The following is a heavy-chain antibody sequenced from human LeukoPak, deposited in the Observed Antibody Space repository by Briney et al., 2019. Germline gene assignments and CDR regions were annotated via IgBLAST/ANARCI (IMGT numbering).Heavy chain of an antibody. D-gene: IGHD1-14*01. CDR3: ARDPESNSDAFDI. CDR1: GFTFSDYY. CDR2: ISSSGSTI. V-gene: IGHV3-11*01. Sequence: PGGSLRLSCAASGFTFSDYYMSWIRQAPGKGLEWVSYISSSGSTIYYADSVKGRFTISRDNDKNSLYLQMNSLRAEDTAVYYCARDPESNSDAFDIWGQGTMVTVSS. J-gene: IGHJ3*02.